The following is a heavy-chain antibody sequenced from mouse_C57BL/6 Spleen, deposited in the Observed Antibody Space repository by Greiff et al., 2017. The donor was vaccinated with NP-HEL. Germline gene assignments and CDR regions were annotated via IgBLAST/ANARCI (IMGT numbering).Heavy chain of an antibody. Sequence: VQLQQSGPELVKPGASVMISCKASGYSFTDYNMNWVKQSNGKSLEWIGVINPNYGTTSYNQKFKGKATLTVDQSSSTAYMQINSLTSEDSAVYYCARRRYDYDEGPDWYFDVWGTGTTVTVSS. CDR1: GYSFTDYN. D-gene: IGHD2-4*01. CDR3: ARRRYDYDEGPDWYFDV. V-gene: IGHV1-39*01. J-gene: IGHJ1*03. CDR2: INPNYGTT.